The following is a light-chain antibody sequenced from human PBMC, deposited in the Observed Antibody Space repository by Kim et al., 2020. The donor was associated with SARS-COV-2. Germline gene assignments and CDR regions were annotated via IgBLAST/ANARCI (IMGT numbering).Light chain of an antibody. J-gene: IGLJ3*02. CDR3: SAWDVSLRAWV. CDR1: EDNVGDKE. V-gene: IGLV10-54*04. Sequence: TATLPGRRDEDNVGDKEYAKRKHHRSHPPKLLQYRNNNRPSGISERFSASRSGNTASLTITGRQPEDEADYYCSAWDVSLRAWVFGGGTQLTVL. CDR2: RNN.